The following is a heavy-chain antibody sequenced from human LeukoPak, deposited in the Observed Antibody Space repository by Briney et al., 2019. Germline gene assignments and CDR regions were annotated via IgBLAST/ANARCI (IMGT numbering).Heavy chain of an antibody. Sequence: GGSLRLSCAASRFSFSSYDMTWVRQAPGMGLEWVSAISGSGGSTYYADSVKGRFTISRDNSKNTLYLQMNSLRAEDTALYYCARDLRVSGSTSNYFDSWGQGTLVTVSS. J-gene: IGHJ4*02. V-gene: IGHV3-23*01. CDR1: RFSFSSYD. D-gene: IGHD1-26*01. CDR3: ARDLRVSGSTSNYFDS. CDR2: ISGSGGST.